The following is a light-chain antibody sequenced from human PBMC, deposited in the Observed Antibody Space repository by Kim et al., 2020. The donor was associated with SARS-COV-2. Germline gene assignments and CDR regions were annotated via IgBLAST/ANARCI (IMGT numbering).Light chain of an antibody. CDR3: EQYNSWPPT. CDR2: ATS. CDR1: QSPSNN. V-gene: IGKV3-15*01. J-gene: IGKJ4*01. Sequence: PGEGATPASRASQSPSNNFAWYPQNPGQAPRLIIFATSTRATGIPARFSGSGSGTEFTLTINSLQSEDFAVYYCEQYNSWPPTFGGGTKLEI.